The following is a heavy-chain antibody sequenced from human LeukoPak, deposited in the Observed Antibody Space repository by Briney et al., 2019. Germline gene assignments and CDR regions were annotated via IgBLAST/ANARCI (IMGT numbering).Heavy chain of an antibody. CDR3: ARDGGDNWFDP. CDR1: GYTFTSYA. V-gene: IGHV1-3*01. D-gene: IGHD3-16*01. Sequence: ASVKVSCKASGYTFTSYAMHWVRQAPGQRLEWMGWINAGNGNTKYSQKFQGRVTITRDTSASTAYMELSSLRSDDTAVYYCARDGGDNWFDPWGQGTLVTVSS. J-gene: IGHJ5*02. CDR2: INAGNGNT.